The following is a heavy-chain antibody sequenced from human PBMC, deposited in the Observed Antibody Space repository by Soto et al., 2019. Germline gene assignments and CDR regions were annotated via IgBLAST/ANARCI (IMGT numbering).Heavy chain of an antibody. Sequence: QPWWSLRLSCSASVFTFSSYAMSWFRQAPGKGLEWVSAISGSGGSTYYADSVKGRFTISRDNSKNTLYLQMNSLRAEDTAVYYCAKAPVIAAAGPDYWGQGTLVTVSS. J-gene: IGHJ4*02. CDR1: VFTFSSYA. D-gene: IGHD6-13*01. CDR3: AKAPVIAAAGPDY. CDR2: ISGSGGST. V-gene: IGHV3-23*01.